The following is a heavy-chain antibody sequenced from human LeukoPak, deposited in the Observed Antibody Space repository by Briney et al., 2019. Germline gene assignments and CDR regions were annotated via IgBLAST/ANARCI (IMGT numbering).Heavy chain of an antibody. J-gene: IGHJ4*02. V-gene: IGHV3-66*01. Sequence: GGSLRLSCAASGFTVSSYYMSWVRQPPGKGLEWVSVIYSGGSTYYADSVKGRFTISRDNSKNTLYLQMNSLRAEDTAVYYCARESYYDSSGYYYWGQGTLVTVSS. CDR2: IYSGGST. CDR3: ARESYYDSSGYYY. CDR1: GFTVSSYY. D-gene: IGHD3-22*01.